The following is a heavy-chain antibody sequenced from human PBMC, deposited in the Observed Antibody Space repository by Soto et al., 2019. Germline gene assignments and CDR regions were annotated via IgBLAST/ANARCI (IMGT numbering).Heavy chain of an antibody. CDR3: ARDRGSGSSYPYYYYAMDV. CDR2: IYNSGST. Sequence: WTWLRQPPGEGLEWIGYIYNSGSTNYNPSLKSRVTISVDTSKNQFSLELRSVTAADTAVYFCARDRGSGSSYPYYYYAMDVWGQGTTVTVSS. V-gene: IGHV4-59*01. D-gene: IGHD3-10*01. J-gene: IGHJ6*02.